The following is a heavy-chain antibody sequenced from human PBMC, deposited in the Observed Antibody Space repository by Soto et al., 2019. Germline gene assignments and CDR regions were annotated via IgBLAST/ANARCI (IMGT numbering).Heavy chain of an antibody. CDR2: IRNDGITN. J-gene: IGHJ6*02. Sequence: QVQLVESGGGVVKPGESLRLSCAASRFTFSDYFMTWLRQTPGMGLEWVSYIRNDGITNYYADSVQSRFNISRDSAKNPLYMQMHSLRAVDSAVYFCSRIGNRRYYGIDVWGQGTTVTGSS. CDR1: RFTFSDYF. CDR3: SRIGNRRYYGIDV. V-gene: IGHV3-11*01. D-gene: IGHD1-1*01.